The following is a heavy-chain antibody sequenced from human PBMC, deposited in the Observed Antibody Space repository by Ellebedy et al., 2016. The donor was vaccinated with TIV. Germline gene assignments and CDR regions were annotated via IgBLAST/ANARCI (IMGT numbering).Heavy chain of an antibody. CDR3: AKDGGDLDKLVVGTAPTGIADFDY. CDR1: GYTFTGYY. V-gene: IGHV1-2*04. Sequence: AASVKVSCKASGYTFTGYYMHWVRQAPGQGLEWMGWINPNSGGTNYAQKFQGWVTMTRDTSISTAYMELSRLRSDDTAVYYCAKDGGDLDKLVVGTAPTGIADFDYWGQGTLVTVSS. CDR2: INPNSGGT. D-gene: IGHD2-15*01. J-gene: IGHJ4*02.